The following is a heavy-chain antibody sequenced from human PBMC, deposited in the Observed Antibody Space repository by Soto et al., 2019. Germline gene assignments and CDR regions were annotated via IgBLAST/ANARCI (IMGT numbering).Heavy chain of an antibody. V-gene: IGHV1-18*01. CDR3: ASSYYASGTAYYYGMDV. D-gene: IGHD3-10*01. CDR1: GYTFTNYG. CDR2: ISAYNGNT. J-gene: IGHJ6*02. Sequence: QVQLVQSGAEVKKPGASVKVSCKASGYTFTNYGISWVRQAPGQGLEWMGWISAYNGNTNYAQKLQGRVTMTTDTSTSTAYMELRSLRSDDTAVYYCASSYYASGTAYYYGMDVWGQGTAVTVSS.